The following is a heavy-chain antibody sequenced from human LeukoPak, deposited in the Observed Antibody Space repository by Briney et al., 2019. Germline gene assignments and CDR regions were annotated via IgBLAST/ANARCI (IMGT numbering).Heavy chain of an antibody. CDR2: IKQDGSEK. D-gene: IGHD4-17*01. CDR3: ARELIMTTVTINYYYDMDV. V-gene: IGHV3-7*01. Sequence: GGSLRLSCAASGFTFSSYWMSWVRQAPGKGLEWVANIKQDGSEKFYVDSVKGRFTISRDNAKNSLYLQMNSLRAEDTAVYYCARELIMTTVTINYYYDMDVWGKGTTVTVSS. J-gene: IGHJ6*03. CDR1: GFTFSSYW.